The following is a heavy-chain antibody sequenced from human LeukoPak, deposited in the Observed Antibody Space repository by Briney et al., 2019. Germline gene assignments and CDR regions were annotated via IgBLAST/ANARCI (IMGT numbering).Heavy chain of an antibody. CDR2: ISSSSTYI. D-gene: IGHD2-15*01. J-gene: IGHJ4*02. V-gene: IGHV3-21*01. CDR1: GLTFSSNS. Sequence: GGSLRLSCADSGLTFSSNSMDWVRQAPGKGLEWVSSISSSSTYIYYADSVRGRFTISRDNAKKSLYLQMDSLRAEDTAVYFCARDRGYCYYYFDYWGQGTLVTVSS. CDR3: ARDRGYCYYYFDY.